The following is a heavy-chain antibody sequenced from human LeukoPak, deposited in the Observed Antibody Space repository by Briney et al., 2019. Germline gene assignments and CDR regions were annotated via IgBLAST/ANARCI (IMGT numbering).Heavy chain of an antibody. Sequence: GGSLRLSCAASGFTFDDYGMSWVRQAPGKGLEWVSGINWNGGSTGYADSVKGRFTISRDNAKNTLYLQMNSLRAEDTAVYYCASARGSNYGSLGDWGQGTLVTVSS. CDR2: INWNGGST. V-gene: IGHV3-20*04. CDR1: GFTFDDYG. CDR3: ASARGSNYGSLGD. D-gene: IGHD5-18*01. J-gene: IGHJ4*02.